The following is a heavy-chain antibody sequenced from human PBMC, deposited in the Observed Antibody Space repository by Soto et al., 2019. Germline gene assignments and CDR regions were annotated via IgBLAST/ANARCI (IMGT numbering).Heavy chain of an antibody. Sequence: QVQLMQSGAEVTKPGSSVKVSCKASGGPFNTFGISWVRQAPGQGLEWMGGIIPKYGTTNYARRFQGRVTITADESTTTAYLELSSLRHDDTAIYYCARTRQRRPVFYVDYWGQGTPISLTS. CDR3: ARTRQRRPVFYVDY. CDR2: IIPKYGTT. J-gene: IGHJ4*02. V-gene: IGHV1-69*01. D-gene: IGHD2-2*01. CDR1: GGPFNTFG.